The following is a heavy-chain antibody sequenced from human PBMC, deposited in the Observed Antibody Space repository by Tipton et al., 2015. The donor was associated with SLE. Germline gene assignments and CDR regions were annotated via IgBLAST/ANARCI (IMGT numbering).Heavy chain of an antibody. CDR3: ARGGGYPIYYYGLDV. Sequence: TLSLTCTVSGGSISSYYWSWIRQPPGKGLEWIASIYYSGSTNYNPSLKSRVTISVDTSKNHFSLKVTSVTATDTAVYYCARGGGYPIYYYGLDVWGQGTTVTVSS. CDR1: GGSISSYY. J-gene: IGHJ6*02. D-gene: IGHD3-16*01. V-gene: IGHV4-59*08. CDR2: IYYSGST.